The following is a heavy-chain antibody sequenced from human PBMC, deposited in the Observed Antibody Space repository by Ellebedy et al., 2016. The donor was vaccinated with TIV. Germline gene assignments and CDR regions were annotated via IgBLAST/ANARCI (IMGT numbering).Heavy chain of an antibody. Sequence: GGSLRLSCAASGFSFRSYSINWVRQAPGRGLEWISYISGSSLTIHYADSVKGRFSISRDNAKNSLYLQMSSLTAEDTAMYYCARDMARGNERVNDALDVWGLGTMVTVSA. J-gene: IGHJ3*01. CDR3: ARDMARGNERVNDALDV. CDR2: ISGSSLTI. V-gene: IGHV3-48*04. D-gene: IGHD3-10*01. CDR1: GFSFRSYS.